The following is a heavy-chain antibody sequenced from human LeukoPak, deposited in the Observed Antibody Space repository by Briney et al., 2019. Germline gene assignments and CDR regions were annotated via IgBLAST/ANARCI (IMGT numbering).Heavy chain of an antibody. J-gene: IGHJ4*02. CDR1: GGSISSSSYY. Sequence: SETLSLTCTVSGGSISSSSYYWGWIRQPPGKGLEWIGSIYYSGSTYYNPSLKSRVTISVDTSKNQFSLKLSSVTAADTAVYHCARDHTRSPDTFDYWGQGTLVTVSS. CDR3: ARDHTRSPDTFDY. D-gene: IGHD5-18*01. CDR2: IYYSGST. V-gene: IGHV4-39*07.